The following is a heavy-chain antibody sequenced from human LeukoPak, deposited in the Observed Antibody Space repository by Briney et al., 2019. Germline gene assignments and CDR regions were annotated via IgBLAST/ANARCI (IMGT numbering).Heavy chain of an antibody. V-gene: IGHV3-48*04. CDR2: ISSNSKSI. CDR3: ARVSTGHY. CDR1: GFTFSSYS. Sequence: PGGSLRLSCTASGFTFSSYSMNWVRQAPGKGLEWVSEISSNSKSIYYRDSVKGRFIISRDNAKNSLYLQMNSLRAEDTAVYYCARVSTGHYWGQGTLVTVSS. J-gene: IGHJ4*02. D-gene: IGHD3-9*01.